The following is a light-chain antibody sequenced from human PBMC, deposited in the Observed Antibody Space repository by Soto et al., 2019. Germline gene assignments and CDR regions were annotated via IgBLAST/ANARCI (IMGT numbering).Light chain of an antibody. CDR3: SSYTDSSTLGLYV. V-gene: IGLV2-14*01. Sequence: QSVLTQPASVSGSPGQSITISCTGTISDIGGYEYVSWYRQHPGKAPRLMIYEVTYRPSGVSNRFSGSKSGSTASLTISGLQAEDEADYYCSSYTDSSTLGLYVFGTGTKVTVL. CDR2: EVT. J-gene: IGLJ1*01. CDR1: ISDIGGYEY.